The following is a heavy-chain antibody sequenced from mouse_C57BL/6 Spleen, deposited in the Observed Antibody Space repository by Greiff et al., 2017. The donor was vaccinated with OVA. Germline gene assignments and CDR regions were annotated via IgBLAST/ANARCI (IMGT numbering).Heavy chain of an antibody. CDR1: GFTFSDYG. V-gene: IGHV5-17*01. J-gene: IGHJ2*01. CDR2: ISSGSSTI. D-gene: IGHD1-1*01. Sequence: EVKLVESGGGLVKPGGSLKLSCAASGFTFSDYGMHWVRQAPEKGLEWVAYISSGSSTIYYADTVKGRFTISRDNAKNTLFLQMTSLRSEDTAMYYCARLYYYGSSFDYWGQGTTLTVAS. CDR3: ARLYYYGSSFDY.